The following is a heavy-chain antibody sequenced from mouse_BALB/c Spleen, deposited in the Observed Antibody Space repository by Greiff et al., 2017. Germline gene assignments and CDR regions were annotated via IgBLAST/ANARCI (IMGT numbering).Heavy chain of an antibody. V-gene: IGHV1-47*01. D-gene: IGHD2-10*02. J-gene: IGHJ4*01. CDR2: FHPYNDDT. CDR1: GYTFTTYP. Sequence: VQLQQSGAELVKPGASVTMSCKAFGYTFTTYPIEWMKQNHGKSLEWIGNFHPYNDDTKYNEKFKGKAKLTVEKSSSTVYLELSRLTSDDSAVYYCARGGYGNLVYYAMDYWGQGTSVTVSA. CDR3: ARGGYGNLVYYAMDY.